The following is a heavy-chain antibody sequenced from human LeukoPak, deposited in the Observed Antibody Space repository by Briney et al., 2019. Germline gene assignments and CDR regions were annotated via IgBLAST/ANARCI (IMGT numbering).Heavy chain of an antibody. CDR2: IYYSGST. CDR1: GGSISSYY. V-gene: IGHV4-59*08. D-gene: IGHD3-3*01. CDR3: ARLGSYYDFWSGYSNDAFDI. J-gene: IGHJ3*02. Sequence: PSETLSLTCTVSGGSISSYYWSWIRQPPGKGLEWIGYIYYSGSTNYNPSLKSRVTISVDTSKNQFSLKLSSVTAADTAVYYCARLGSYYDFWSGYSNDAFDIWSQVTMVTVAS.